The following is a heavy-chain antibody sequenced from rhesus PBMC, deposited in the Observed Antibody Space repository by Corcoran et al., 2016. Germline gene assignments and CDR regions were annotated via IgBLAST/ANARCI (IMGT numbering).Heavy chain of an antibody. CDR1: GGSFSSYW. CDR2: INGNSGST. J-gene: IGHJ4*01. CDR3: ARCDSNRFDY. Sequence: QVQLQESGPGLVKPSETLSLTCAVSGGSFSSYWWSWLLQPPGKGLAWIGEINGNSGSTNYNPSLKSRVTISKEASKNQFSLKLSSVTAADTDVYYCARCDSNRFDYWGQGVLVTVSS. V-gene: IGHV4-80*01. D-gene: IGHD4-23*01.